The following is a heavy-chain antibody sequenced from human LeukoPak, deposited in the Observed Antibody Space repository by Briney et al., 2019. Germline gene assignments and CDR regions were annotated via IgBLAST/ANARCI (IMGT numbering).Heavy chain of an antibody. CDR1: GGSISSGGYY. D-gene: IGHD6-19*01. J-gene: IGHJ4*02. V-gene: IGHV4-61*08. CDR2: IYYSGST. Sequence: SETLSLTCTVSGGSISSGGYYWSWIRQHPGKGLEWIGYIYYSGSTYYNPSLKSRVTISVDTSKNQFSLKLSSVTAADTAVYYCAGERWPYYFDYWGQGTLVTVSS. CDR3: AGERWPYYFDY.